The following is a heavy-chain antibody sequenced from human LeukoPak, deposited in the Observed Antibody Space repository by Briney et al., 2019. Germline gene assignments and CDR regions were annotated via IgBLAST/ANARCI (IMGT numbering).Heavy chain of an antibody. Sequence: GGSLRLSCAASGFIFSDYYMSWIRQAPGKGLEWVSYISSSSRDTNYADSVKGRFTFSRDNAKKSVYLQMNSLRAEDTAVYYCARVLFGSGSSLDYWGQGTLVTVSS. J-gene: IGHJ4*02. CDR3: ARVLFGSGSSLDY. D-gene: IGHD3-10*01. CDR1: GFIFSDYY. V-gene: IGHV3-11*05. CDR2: ISSSSRDT.